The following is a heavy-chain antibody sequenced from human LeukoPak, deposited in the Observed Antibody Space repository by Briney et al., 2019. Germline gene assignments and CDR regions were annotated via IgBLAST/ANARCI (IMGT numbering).Heavy chain of an antibody. J-gene: IGHJ6*03. D-gene: IGHD3-3*01. Sequence: ASVKVSCKASGYTFTSYGISWVRQAPGQGLEWMGWISAYNGNTNYAQKLQGRVTMTTDTSTSTAYMELRSLRSDDTAVYYCARDFGDDFWSGYSRAGYYYYYMDVRGKGTTVTVSS. CDR1: GYTFTSYG. CDR2: ISAYNGNT. CDR3: ARDFGDDFWSGYSRAGYYYYYMDV. V-gene: IGHV1-18*01.